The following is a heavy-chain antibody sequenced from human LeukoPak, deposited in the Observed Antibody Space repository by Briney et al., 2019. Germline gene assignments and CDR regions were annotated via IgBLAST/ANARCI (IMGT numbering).Heavy chain of an antibody. CDR2: IKQDRSEK. V-gene: IGHV3-7*01. D-gene: IGHD3-10*02. J-gene: IGHJ6*04. Sequence: GGSLRLSCAASGFTFTNYWMSWVRQAPGKGLELVANIKQDRSEKYYVDSVKGRFTISRDNAKNSLYLQMNSLRAEDTAVYYCAELGITMIGGVWGKGTAVTISS. CDR1: GFTFTNYW. CDR3: AELGITMIGGV.